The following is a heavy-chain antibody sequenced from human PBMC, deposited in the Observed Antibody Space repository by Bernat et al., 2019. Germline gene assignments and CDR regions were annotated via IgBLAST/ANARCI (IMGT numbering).Heavy chain of an antibody. D-gene: IGHD2-15*01. CDR3: ARGRGGPLQIDC. CDR1: GYTFTSYG. V-gene: IGHV1-18*01. CDR2: ISADNGNT. J-gene: IGHJ4*02. Sequence: QVQLVQSGAEVKKPGASVKVSCKASGYTFTSYGISWVRQAPGQGLEGMGWISADNGNTNYAQKLQGRVTMTTDTSTSTDYMELRSLRSDDTAEYYCARGRGGPLQIDCWGQGTLVTVSS.